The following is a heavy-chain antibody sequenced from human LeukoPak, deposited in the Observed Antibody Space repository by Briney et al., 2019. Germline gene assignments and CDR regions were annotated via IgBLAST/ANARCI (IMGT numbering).Heavy chain of an antibody. CDR3: ARSHVPRIVGVLD. D-gene: IGHD1-26*01. Sequence: GESLKISCQASGYKITSYWIGWVRQMPGKGLEWMGIIYPGDSDTRYSPSFQGQVTISADKSISTAYLQWSSLKASDTAMYYCARSHVPRIVGVLDWGQGTLVTVSS. CDR2: IYPGDSDT. CDR1: GYKITSYW. J-gene: IGHJ4*02. V-gene: IGHV5-51*01.